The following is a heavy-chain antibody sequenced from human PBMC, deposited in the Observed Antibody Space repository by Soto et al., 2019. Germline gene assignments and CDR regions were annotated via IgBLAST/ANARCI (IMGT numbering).Heavy chain of an antibody. V-gene: IGHV6-1*01. D-gene: IGHD2-15*01. J-gene: IGHJ5*02. CDR1: GDSGSSNSAA. CDR3: ARGAYCSGGSCYWWFDP. CDR2: TYYRSKWYN. Sequence: SQTLSLTCAISGDSGSSNSAAWNWIRQSPSRGLEWLGRTYYRSKWYNDYAVSVKSRITINPDTSKNQFSLQLNSLTPEDTAVYYCARGAYCSGGSCYWWFDPWGQGTLVTVSS.